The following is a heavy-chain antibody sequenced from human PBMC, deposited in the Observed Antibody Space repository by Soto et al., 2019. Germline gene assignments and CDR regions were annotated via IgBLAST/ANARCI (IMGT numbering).Heavy chain of an antibody. D-gene: IGHD7-27*01. J-gene: IGHJ5*01. CDR1: GDSVSNLDYF. Sequence: SETLSLTCSVSGDSVSNLDYFWAWIRQPPGQALEYIGYIYKSATTYYNPSFESRVAISVDTSKSQFSLNVTSVTAADTAVYFCARGRYCLTGRCFPNWFDSWGQGALVTVS. CDR3: ARGRYCLTGRCFPNWFDS. V-gene: IGHV4-30-4*01. CDR2: IYKSATT.